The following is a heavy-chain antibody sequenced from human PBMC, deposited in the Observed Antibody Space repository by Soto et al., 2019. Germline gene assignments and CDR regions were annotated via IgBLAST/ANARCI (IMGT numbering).Heavy chain of an antibody. Sequence: GGSLRLSCASSGFTFSRYGMNWVRQAPGKGLEWVAYITNKETTIYYADSVKGRFTISRDNSKNTLYLQMNSLRDEDTAVYYCAKVGGFCSGGSCYSGWFDPWGQGTLVTVSS. J-gene: IGHJ5*02. V-gene: IGHV3-48*02. D-gene: IGHD2-15*01. CDR2: ITNKETTI. CDR3: AKVGGFCSGGSCYSGWFDP. CDR1: GFTFSRYG.